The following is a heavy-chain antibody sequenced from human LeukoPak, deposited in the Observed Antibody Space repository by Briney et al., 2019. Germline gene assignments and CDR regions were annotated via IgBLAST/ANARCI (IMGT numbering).Heavy chain of an antibody. Sequence: GGSLRLSCAASGFTFSGYWMHWVRQAPGKGLVWVSRINSDGSSASYADSVKGRFTISRDNAKNTLYLQMNSLRAEDTAVYYCAKYSSTTNYYYGMDIWGQGTTVTVS. D-gene: IGHD5-18*01. CDR1: GFTFSGYW. V-gene: IGHV3-74*01. CDR2: INSDGSSA. CDR3: AKYSSTTNYYYGMDI. J-gene: IGHJ6*02.